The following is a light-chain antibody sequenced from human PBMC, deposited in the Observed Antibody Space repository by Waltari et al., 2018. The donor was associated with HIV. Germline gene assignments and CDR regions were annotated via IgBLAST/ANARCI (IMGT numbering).Light chain of an antibody. Sequence: SSELTQDPAVSVALGQTVKIACLGDSLRKYYASWYRLRPGPAPQLLVYGKNSPPSGIPDRFSASSSGNRAFLTITGARAEDEADYYCACWDRSGDYILFGGGTSLTGL. V-gene: IGLV3-19*01. CDR3: ACWDRSGDYIL. CDR1: SLRKYY. J-gene: IGLJ2*01. CDR2: GKN.